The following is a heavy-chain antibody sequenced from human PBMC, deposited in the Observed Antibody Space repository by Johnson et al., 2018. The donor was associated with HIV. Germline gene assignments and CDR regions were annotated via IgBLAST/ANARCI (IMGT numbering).Heavy chain of an antibody. CDR1: GFSFDDYG. D-gene: IGHD6-19*01. V-gene: IGHV3-66*01. Sequence: VQLVESGGGVVRPGGSLRLSCAASGFSFDDYGMRWVRQAPGKGLEWVSVFYSGGSTYYSDSVKGRFTISKDHSKNTLYLQMNSLRAEDTAIYYCASKGSGWALDVWGQGTMVTVSS. CDR3: ASKGSGWALDV. CDR2: FYSGGST. J-gene: IGHJ3*01.